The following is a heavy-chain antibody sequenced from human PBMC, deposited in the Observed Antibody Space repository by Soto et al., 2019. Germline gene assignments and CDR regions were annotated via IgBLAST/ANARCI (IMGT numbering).Heavy chain of an antibody. D-gene: IGHD6-6*01. CDR2: INYSGST. V-gene: IGHV4-34*01. J-gene: IGHJ3*02. CDR1: GGSFIDYY. CDR3: ARGRISGRRGGAFDI. Sequence: SETLSLTCAVYGGSFIDYYWSWIRPPPGKGLEWIGEINYSGSTNYEPSLKSRVTVSVDTSKNQFSLGLSSVTAADTALYYCARGRISGRRGGAFDIWGQGTMVTVSS.